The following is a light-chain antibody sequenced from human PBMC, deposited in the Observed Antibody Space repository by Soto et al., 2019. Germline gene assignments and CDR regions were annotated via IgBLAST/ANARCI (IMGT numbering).Light chain of an antibody. CDR2: EVN. CDR1: SSGIGAYDY. CDR3: SSFTTTSTHV. Sequence: QSALTQPASLSGSPGQSITISCTGTSSGIGAYDYVSWFQQHPGKAPKLMVSEVNNRPSGVSNRFSGSKSGNTAYLTISGLQVEDEAEYFCSSFTTTSTHVFGTGTKLTVL. V-gene: IGLV2-14*01. J-gene: IGLJ1*01.